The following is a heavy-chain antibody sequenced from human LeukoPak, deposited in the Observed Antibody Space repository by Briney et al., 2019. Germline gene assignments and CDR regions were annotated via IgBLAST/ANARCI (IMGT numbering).Heavy chain of an antibody. Sequence: GGSLRLSCAASGFTFSSYAMSWVRQAPGKGLEWVSAISGSGGSTYYADSVKGRFTISRDNSKNTLYLQMNSLRAEDTAVYYCAKGGKKKDWNYEYYYYMDVWGKGTTVTVSS. D-gene: IGHD1-7*01. V-gene: IGHV3-23*01. CDR2: ISGSGGST. J-gene: IGHJ6*03. CDR1: GFTFSSYA. CDR3: AKGGKKKDWNYEYYYYMDV.